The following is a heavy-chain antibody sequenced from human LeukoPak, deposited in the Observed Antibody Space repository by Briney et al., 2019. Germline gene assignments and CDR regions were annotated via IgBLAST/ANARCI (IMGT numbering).Heavy chain of an antibody. CDR2: IDHSGST. CDR3: ARLYYSDSSGYYYLKVKEIVQDY. V-gene: IGHV4-34*01. CDR1: GGSFSGYY. J-gene: IGHJ4*02. D-gene: IGHD3-22*01. Sequence: SETLSLTCAVYGGSFSGYYWSWIRQPPGKGLEWIGEIDHSGSTNYNPSLKSRVTISLDTSKNQFPLKLSSVTAADTAVYYCARLYYSDSSGYYYLKVKEIVQDYWGQGTLVTVSS.